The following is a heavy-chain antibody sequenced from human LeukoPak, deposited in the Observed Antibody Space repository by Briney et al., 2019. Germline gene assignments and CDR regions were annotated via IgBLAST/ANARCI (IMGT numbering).Heavy chain of an antibody. CDR2: ISAYNGDT. J-gene: IGHJ4*02. D-gene: IGHD3/OR15-3a*01. CDR1: GYTFTDFG. V-gene: IGHV1-18*01. CDR3: TRDLGVDTSMIFFDY. Sequence: ASVKVSCKASGYTFTDFGISWVRQAPGQGLEWLGWISAYNGDTNYAQKPQGRVTMTTDTSTSTAYMEVRSLRSDDTAVYYCTRDLGVDTSMIFFDYWGQGSLVTVSS.